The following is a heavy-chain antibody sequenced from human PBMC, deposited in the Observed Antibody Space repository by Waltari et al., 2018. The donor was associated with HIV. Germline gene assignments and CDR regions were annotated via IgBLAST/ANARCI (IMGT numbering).Heavy chain of an antibody. CDR3: ARASRMTSVPLGMDV. J-gene: IGHJ6*02. CDR2: IWYDGSNK. Sequence: QVQLVESGGGVVQPGRSLRLSCAASGFTFSSYGLHWVRTAPGKGLEWVAVIWYDGSNKYYADSVKGRFTISRDNSKNTLYLQMNSLRAEDTAVYYCARASRMTSVPLGMDVWGQGTTVTVSS. D-gene: IGHD1-1*01. V-gene: IGHV3-33*01. CDR1: GFTFSSYG.